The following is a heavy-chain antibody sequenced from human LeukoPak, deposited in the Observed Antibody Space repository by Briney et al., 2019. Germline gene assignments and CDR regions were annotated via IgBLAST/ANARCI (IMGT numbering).Heavy chain of an antibody. Sequence: GGSLRLSCAASSFTSCSYCMSGVREAPGKGVEWVANIKQDGSEKYYVDSVKGRFTISRDNAKNSLYLQMNSLRAEDTAVYYCARDRGSSGWYEFDYWGPGNLGSASS. D-gene: IGHD6-19*01. CDR3: ARDRGSSGWYEFDY. V-gene: IGHV3-7*01. CDR2: IKQDGSEK. CDR1: SFTSCSYC. J-gene: IGHJ4*02.